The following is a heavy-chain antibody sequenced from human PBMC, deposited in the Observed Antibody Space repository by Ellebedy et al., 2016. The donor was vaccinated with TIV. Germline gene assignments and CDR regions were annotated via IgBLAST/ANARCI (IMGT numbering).Heavy chain of an antibody. CDR1: GGSIGSRSYY. CDR2: WYYSGST. D-gene: IGHD1-26*01. V-gene: IGHV4-39*07. CDR3: ARDVGGVAATEFGY. J-gene: IGHJ4*02. Sequence: SETLSLXCTVSGGSIGSRSYYWGWIRQAPGKGLEWIGTWYYSGSTYYNPSLKSRVSISLDTSKEHFSLNLRSVTAADTAVYYCARDVGGVAATEFGYWGQGTLVTVSS.